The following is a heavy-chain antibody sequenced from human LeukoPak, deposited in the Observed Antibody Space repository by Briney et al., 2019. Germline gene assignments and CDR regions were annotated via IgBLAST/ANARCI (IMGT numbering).Heavy chain of an antibody. D-gene: IGHD3-10*01. CDR1: GYFFSVYH. CDR3: AGLGSTMEGRIDP. Sequence: ASVKVSFKASGYFFSVYHVHWVRQAPGQGLDWMGRIYIDSGDTNYAQKFQGRVTMTRDTSISTAYMELSSLTSDDTAVYYCAGLGSTMEGRIDPWGQGTPVTVSS. V-gene: IGHV1-2*02. CDR2: IYIDSGDT. J-gene: IGHJ5*02.